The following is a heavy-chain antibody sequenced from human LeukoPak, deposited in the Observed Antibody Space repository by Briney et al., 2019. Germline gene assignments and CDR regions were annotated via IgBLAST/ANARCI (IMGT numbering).Heavy chain of an antibody. J-gene: IGHJ3*02. CDR3: ASSRPYYDILTGQSDDAFDT. CDR1: GGSLSSYY. Sequence: PSETLSLTCTVSGGSLSSYYWSWIRQPPGKGLEWIGYITYSGTTNYNPSLNSRVTISVDTSKNQFSLKLTSVTAADTAFYYCASSRPYYDILTGQSDDAFDTWGRGTMVTVSS. D-gene: IGHD3-9*01. CDR2: ITYSGTT. V-gene: IGHV4-59*01.